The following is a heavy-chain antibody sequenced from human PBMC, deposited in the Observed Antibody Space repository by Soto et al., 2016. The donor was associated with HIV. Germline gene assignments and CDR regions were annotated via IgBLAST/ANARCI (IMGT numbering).Heavy chain of an antibody. Sequence: VQLVQSGAEVKKPGASVKVSCKASGYDFSGYYIHWVRQAPGQGLEWLGWINPNLGNSIYGPRFQGRVTMTRDTSITTVYMEVTSLRSDDTANYYCVRGRSLFGPRFDLWGHGTLVIVSS. D-gene: IGHD2-21*01. J-gene: IGHJ5*02. V-gene: IGHV1-2*02. CDR3: VRGRSLFGPRFDL. CDR2: INPNLGNS. CDR1: GYDFSGYY.